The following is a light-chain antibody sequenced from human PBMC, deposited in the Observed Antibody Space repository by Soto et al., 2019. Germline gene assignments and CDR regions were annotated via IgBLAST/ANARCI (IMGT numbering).Light chain of an antibody. CDR3: SSYTSSSLYV. V-gene: IGLV2-14*01. CDR2: DVS. J-gene: IGLJ1*01. CDR1: SSDVGGYNY. Sequence: QSALTQPASVSGSPGQSITISCTGTSSDVGGYNYVSWYQQHPGKAPKLMIYDVSNRPSGVSNRFTGSKSGNTASLTISRLQAEDEADYCCSSYTSSSLYVFGTGTKLTVL.